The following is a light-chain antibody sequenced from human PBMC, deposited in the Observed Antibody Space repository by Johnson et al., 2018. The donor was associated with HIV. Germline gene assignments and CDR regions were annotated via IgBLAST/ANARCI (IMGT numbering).Light chain of an antibody. CDR1: SSNIGSNT. CDR3: GTWDTSLRTGF. J-gene: IGLJ1*01. V-gene: IGLV1-51*02. CDR2: ENN. Sequence: QSVLTQPPSASGTPGQRVTISCSGSSSNIGSNTVNWYQQLPGTAPKLLIYENNNRPSGIPDRFSGSKSGSLATLGIPGLQTGDEADYYCGTWDTSLRTGFFGTGTKVTVL.